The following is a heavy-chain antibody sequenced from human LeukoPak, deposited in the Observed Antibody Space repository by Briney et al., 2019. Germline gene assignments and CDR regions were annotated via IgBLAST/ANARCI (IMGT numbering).Heavy chain of an antibody. D-gene: IGHD5-18*01. V-gene: IGHV3-21*01. J-gene: IGHJ4*02. CDR1: GFTFSSYS. CDR3: ARDRSRDTA. CDR2: ISSSSSYT. Sequence: GGSLRLSCAASGFTFSSYSMNWVRQAPGKGLEWVSSISSSSSYTYYADSVKGRFTISRDNAKNSLYLQMNSLRAEDTAVYYCARDRSRDTAWGQGTLVTVSS.